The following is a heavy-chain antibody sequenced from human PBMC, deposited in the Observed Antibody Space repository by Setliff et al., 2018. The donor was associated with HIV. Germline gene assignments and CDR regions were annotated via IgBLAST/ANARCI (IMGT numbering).Heavy chain of an antibody. CDR2: IYYTGTT. CDR1: GGSISSHY. Sequence: SETLSLTCTVSGVSGGSISSHYWNWIRQPPGKGLEWIGYIYYTGTTKNTPSLKSRVTMSIDTSKNQFSLKLSSVTAADTAVYYCARGLWFGGSYWFDPWGQGTLVTVSS. V-gene: IGHV4-59*11. CDR3: ARGLWFGGSYWFDP. D-gene: IGHD3-10*01. J-gene: IGHJ5*02.